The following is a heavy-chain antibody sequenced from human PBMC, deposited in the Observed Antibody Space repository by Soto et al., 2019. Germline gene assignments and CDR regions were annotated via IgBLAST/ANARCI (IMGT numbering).Heavy chain of an antibody. CDR1: GFTFSSYG. V-gene: IGHV3-30*18. CDR3: AKGDSSGWLDY. Sequence: SLRLSCAASGFTFSSYGMHWVRQAPGKGLEWVAVISYDGSNKYYADSVKGRFTISRDNSKNTLYLRMNSLRAEDTAVYYCAKGDSSGWLDYWGQGTLVTVSS. J-gene: IGHJ4*02. D-gene: IGHD6-19*01. CDR2: ISYDGSNK.